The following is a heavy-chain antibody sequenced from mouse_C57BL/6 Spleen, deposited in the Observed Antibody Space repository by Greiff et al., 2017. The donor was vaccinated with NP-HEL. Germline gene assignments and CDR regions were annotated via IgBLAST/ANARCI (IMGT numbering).Heavy chain of an antibody. Sequence: VQLVESGPELVKPGASVKISCKASGYAFSSSWMNWVKQRPGKGLEWIGQIYPGDGDTNYNGKFKGKATLTADKSSSTAYMQLSSLTSEDYAIYFCARDYSNYLYCDYGGKGTTLTVSS. D-gene: IGHD2-5*01. J-gene: IGHJ2*01. CDR3: ARDYSNYLYCDY. V-gene: IGHV1-82*01. CDR2: IYPGDGDT. CDR1: GYAFSSSW.